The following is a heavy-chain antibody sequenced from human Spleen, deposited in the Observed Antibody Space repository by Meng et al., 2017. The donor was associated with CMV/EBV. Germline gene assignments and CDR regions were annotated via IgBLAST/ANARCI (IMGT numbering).Heavy chain of an antibody. CDR1: GGSISSSTYY. V-gene: IGHV4-39*07. J-gene: IGHJ5*02. CDR3: ARAGLQVDP. Sequence: SETLSLTCTVSGGSISSSTYYWGWIRQPPGKRLEWIGNIFYKGSTYYNPSLKSRVTISVDTSKNQFSLKLSSVTAADTAVYYCARAGLQVDPWGQGTLVTVSS. D-gene: IGHD2-15*01. CDR2: IFYKGST.